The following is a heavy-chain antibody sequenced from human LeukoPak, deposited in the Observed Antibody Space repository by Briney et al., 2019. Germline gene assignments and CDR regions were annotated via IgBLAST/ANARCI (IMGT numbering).Heavy chain of an antibody. CDR3: AKFPVGHCSSTSCYYFDY. J-gene: IGHJ4*02. V-gene: IGHV3-23*01. CDR1: GFTFSNYA. CDR2: ISDSGSYT. D-gene: IGHD2-2*01. Sequence: GGSLRLSCAASGFTFSNYAMSWVRLAPGKGLEWVSAISDSGSYTYYADSVKGRFTISRDNSKNTLYLQMNSLRAEDTAVYYCAKFPVGHCSSTSCYYFDYWGQGTLVTVSS.